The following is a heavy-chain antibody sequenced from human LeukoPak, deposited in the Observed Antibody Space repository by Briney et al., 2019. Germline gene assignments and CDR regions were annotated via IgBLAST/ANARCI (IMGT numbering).Heavy chain of an antibody. Sequence: SETLSLTCAVSGYSISSGYYWGWIRQPPGNGLEWIGSIYHSGSTYYNPSLKSRVTISVDTSKNQFSLKLSSVTAADTAVYYCAYGSGRSYFDYWGQGTLVNVSS. CDR2: IYHSGST. D-gene: IGHD3-10*01. V-gene: IGHV4-38-2*01. J-gene: IGHJ4*02. CDR1: GYSISSGYY. CDR3: AYGSGRSYFDY.